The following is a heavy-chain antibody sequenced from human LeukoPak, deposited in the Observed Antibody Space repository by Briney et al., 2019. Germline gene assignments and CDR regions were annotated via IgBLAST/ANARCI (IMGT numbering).Heavy chain of an antibody. CDR3: AKGYYDFWSGYYSYYYMDV. Sequence: PGGSLRLSCAASGFTFSDYYMSWIRQAPGKGLEWVSYISSSGSTIYYADSVKGRFTISRDNAKNSLYLQMNSLRAEDTAVYYCAKGYYDFWSGYYSYYYMDVWGKGTTVTVSS. CDR2: ISSSGSTI. D-gene: IGHD3-3*01. CDR1: GFTFSDYY. V-gene: IGHV3-11*04. J-gene: IGHJ6*03.